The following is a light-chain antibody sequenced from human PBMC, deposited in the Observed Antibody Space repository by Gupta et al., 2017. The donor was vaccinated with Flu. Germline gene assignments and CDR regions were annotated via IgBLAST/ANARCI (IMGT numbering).Light chain of an antibody. CDR1: SSDIGAYKY. Sequence: QSALTQPPSASGYPGQSITISCTGTSSDIGAYKYVNWHQQHPGKAPILIIYEVSKRPSGVPGRFSGSKAGNTASLTVSGREAEDEGDYYCSSHTVSGTFVFGTGTAVTVL. CDR3: SSHTVSGTFV. CDR2: EVS. V-gene: IGLV2-8*01. J-gene: IGLJ1*01.